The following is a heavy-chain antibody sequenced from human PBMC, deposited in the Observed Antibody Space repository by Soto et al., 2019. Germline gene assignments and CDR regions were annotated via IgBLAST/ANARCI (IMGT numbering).Heavy chain of an antibody. D-gene: IGHD1-26*01. Sequence: QVQLVQSGAEVRKPGASVTVSCRSSGDSFNDYYIHWVRQAPGQGFEWMGWINPNGGVTKYAQKFQARLSMTRDASIRTVYMQLSRLRSDDTAVYYCARESVGATATLDYYYFYMDVWGTGTTVTVSS. CDR2: INPNGGVT. CDR1: GDSFNDYY. V-gene: IGHV1-2*02. CDR3: ARESVGATATLDYYYFYMDV. J-gene: IGHJ6*03.